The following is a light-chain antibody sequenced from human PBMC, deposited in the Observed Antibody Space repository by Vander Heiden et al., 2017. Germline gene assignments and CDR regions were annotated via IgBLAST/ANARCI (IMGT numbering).Light chain of an antibody. CDR1: QSISSN. J-gene: IGKJ2*01. V-gene: IGKV1-39*01. CDR3: QQYDTSPYT. Sequence: DIQMTQSPATLSVSAGERATITCRASQSISSNLAWYQQKPGKPPTLLIYGASSLPTGIPARFSGSGSGTEFTLTISSLQPEDFATYYCQQYDTSPYTFGQGTKLEIK. CDR2: GAS.